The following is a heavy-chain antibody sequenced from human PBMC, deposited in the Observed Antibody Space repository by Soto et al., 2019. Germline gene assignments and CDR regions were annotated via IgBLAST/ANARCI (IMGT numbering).Heavy chain of an antibody. CDR1: GGSFSGYY. V-gene: IGHV4-34*01. J-gene: IGHJ6*02. D-gene: IGHD6-13*01. Sequence: SETLSLTCAVYGGSFSGYYWSWIRQPPGKGLEWIGEINHSGSTNYNPSLKSRVTISVDTSKNQFSLKLSSVTAADTAVYYCARESGSSWYYYGMDVWGHGTTVTVSS. CDR2: INHSGST. CDR3: ARESGSSWYYYGMDV.